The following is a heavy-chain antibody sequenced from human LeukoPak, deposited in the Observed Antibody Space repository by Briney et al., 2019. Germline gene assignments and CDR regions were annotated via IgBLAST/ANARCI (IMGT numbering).Heavy chain of an antibody. CDR1: GGSISSGSYY. J-gene: IGHJ4*02. V-gene: IGHV4-61*02. D-gene: IGHD6-6*01. Sequence: SETLSLTCTVSGGSISSGSYYWSWIRQPAGKGLEWIGRIYTSGSTNYNPSLKSRVTISVDTSKNQFSLRLSSVTAADTAVYYCAQMGIAARIDYWGQGTLVTVSS. CDR2: IYTSGST. CDR3: AQMGIAARIDY.